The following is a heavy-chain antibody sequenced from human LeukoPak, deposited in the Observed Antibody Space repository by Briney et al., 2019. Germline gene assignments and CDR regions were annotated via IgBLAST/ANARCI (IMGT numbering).Heavy chain of an antibody. CDR3: AADYGDYQFFDY. V-gene: IGHV4-4*07. CDR1: GGSISSYY. D-gene: IGHD4-17*01. J-gene: IGHJ4*02. CDR2: IYTSGST. Sequence: SETLSPTCTVSGGSISSYYWSWIRQPAGKGLEWIGRIYTSGSTNYNPSLKSRVTMSVDTSKNQFSLKLSSVTAADTAVYYCAADYGDYQFFDYWGQGTLVTVSS.